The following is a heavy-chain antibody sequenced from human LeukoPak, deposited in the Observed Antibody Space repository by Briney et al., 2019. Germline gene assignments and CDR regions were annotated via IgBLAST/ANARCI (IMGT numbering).Heavy chain of an antibody. V-gene: IGHV3-21*01. Sequence: GGSLRLSCAASGFTFSSYSMNWVRQAPGKGLEWVSSISSSSSYIYYADSVKGRFTISRDNSKNTLYLQMNSLTAEDTAVYYCARGDFMVRGVSGYWGQGTLVTVSS. J-gene: IGHJ4*02. CDR1: GFTFSSYS. D-gene: IGHD3-10*01. CDR2: ISSSSSYI. CDR3: ARGDFMVRGVSGY.